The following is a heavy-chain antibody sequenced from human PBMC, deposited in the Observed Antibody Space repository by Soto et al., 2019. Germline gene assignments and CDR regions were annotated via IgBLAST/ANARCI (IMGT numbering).Heavy chain of an antibody. CDR1: GGAISDARFY. Sequence: QLQLQESGPGLVKPSETLSLTCSLSGGAISDARFYWGWIRQTPGKGREWIGSIFYSGTTFFNPACQSRVTISVDTSENQVSLKLSSVNAADTALYFCARQKWEQPKWFDPWGQGTLVTVSS. CDR2: IFYSGTT. V-gene: IGHV4-39*01. J-gene: IGHJ5*02. CDR3: ARQKWEQPKWFDP. D-gene: IGHD1-26*01.